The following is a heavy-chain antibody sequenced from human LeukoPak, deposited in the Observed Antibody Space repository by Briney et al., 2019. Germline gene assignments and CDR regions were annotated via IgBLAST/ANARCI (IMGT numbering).Heavy chain of an antibody. J-gene: IGHJ4*02. CDR2: ISSSSSYI. Sequence: GGSLRLSCVVSGFSVSNNYIIWVRQAPGKGLEWVSCISSSSSYIYYADSVKGRFTISRDNAKNSVYLQMSGLTTEDTAVYYCTRLAAAGSGRWAPDYWGQGTLVTVSS. CDR3: TRLAAAGSGRWAPDY. D-gene: IGHD1-14*01. V-gene: IGHV3-21*06. CDR1: GFSVSNNY.